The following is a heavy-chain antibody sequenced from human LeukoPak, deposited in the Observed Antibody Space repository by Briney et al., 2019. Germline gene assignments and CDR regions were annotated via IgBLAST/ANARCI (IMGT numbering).Heavy chain of an antibody. Sequence: ASVKVSCKASGYTFTSYYMHWVRQAPGQGLEWMGIINPSGGSTSYAQKFQGRVTVTRDTSTSTVYMELSSLRSEDTAVYYCARVAPYSNYDYYYGMDVWGQGTTVTVSS. J-gene: IGHJ6*02. D-gene: IGHD4-11*01. CDR3: ARVAPYSNYDYYYGMDV. CDR1: GYTFTSYY. CDR2: INPSGGST. V-gene: IGHV1-46*01.